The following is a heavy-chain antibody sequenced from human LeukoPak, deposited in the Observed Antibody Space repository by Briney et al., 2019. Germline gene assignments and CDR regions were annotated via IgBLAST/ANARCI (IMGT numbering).Heavy chain of an antibody. J-gene: IGHJ4*02. CDR1: GFTFSTKG. D-gene: IGHD3-10*01. V-gene: IGHV3-23*01. CDR3: ARSAVRGVACDY. CDR2: IDGSGGGT. Sequence: PGGSLRLSCAASGFTFSTKGMSWLRQAPGKGLEWVSAIDGSGGGTYYADSVRGRFTISRDNAKNTLFLDMHSLRPGDSAVYYCARSAVRGVACDYWGQGTLLTVSS.